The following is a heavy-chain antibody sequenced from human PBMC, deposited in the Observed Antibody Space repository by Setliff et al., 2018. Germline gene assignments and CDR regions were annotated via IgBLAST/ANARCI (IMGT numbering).Heavy chain of an antibody. J-gene: IGHJ4*02. V-gene: IGHV1-18*01. CDR1: GYSFTVFG. D-gene: IGHD3-22*01. CDR3: VRGQGPRTVVAIPFDH. CDR2: ISPYYGNT. Sequence: ASVKVSCKASGYSFTVFGISWVRQAPGQGLEWMGWISPYYGNTNYAQKFQGRVTMTTDTSTSTAYMEPTSLTSDDTALYYCVRGQGPRTVVAIPFDHWGQGTLVTVSS.